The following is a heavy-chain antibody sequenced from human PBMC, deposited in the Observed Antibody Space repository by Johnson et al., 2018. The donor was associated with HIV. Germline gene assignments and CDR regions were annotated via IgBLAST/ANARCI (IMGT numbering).Heavy chain of an antibody. CDR3: ARDQTGVTTI. J-gene: IGHJ3*02. D-gene: IGHD7-27*01. V-gene: IGHV3-30*19. CDR2: ISYDGSNK. Sequence: QVQLVESGGGVVQPGGSLRLSCAASGFTFSSYGMHWVRQAPGKGLEWVAVISYDGSNKYYADSVKGRFTISRDNSKNTLYLQMNSLRAEDTAVYYCARDQTGVTTIWGQGTMVTVSS. CDR1: GFTFSSYG.